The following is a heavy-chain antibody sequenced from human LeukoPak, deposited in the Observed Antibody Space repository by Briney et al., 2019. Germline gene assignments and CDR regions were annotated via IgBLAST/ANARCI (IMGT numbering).Heavy chain of an antibody. J-gene: IGHJ3*02. V-gene: IGHV3-23*01. CDR1: GFIFSSYA. D-gene: IGHD3-22*01. Sequence: PGGSLRLSCAASGFIFSSYAMSWVRQAPGKGLEWVSAISGSGGSTYHADSVKGRFTISRDNYKNTLYLQMNSLRAEDTAVYYCAKYRITMIVVGGAFDIWGQGTMVTVSS. CDR3: AKYRITMIVVGGAFDI. CDR2: ISGSGGST.